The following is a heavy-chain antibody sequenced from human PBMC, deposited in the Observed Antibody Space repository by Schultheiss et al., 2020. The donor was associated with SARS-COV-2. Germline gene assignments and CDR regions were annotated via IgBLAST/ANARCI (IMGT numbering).Heavy chain of an antibody. CDR2: IYYSGST. J-gene: IGHJ3*02. CDR1: GGSISSYY. CDR3: ARQEAGVGAAYAFDI. V-gene: IGHV4-59*08. Sequence: SQTLSLTCTVSGGSISSYYWSWIRQPPGKGLEWIGYIYYSGSTNYNPSLKSRVTISVDTSKNQFSLKLSSVTAADTAVYYCARQEAGVGAAYAFDIWGQGTKVTVSS. D-gene: IGHD2-15*01.